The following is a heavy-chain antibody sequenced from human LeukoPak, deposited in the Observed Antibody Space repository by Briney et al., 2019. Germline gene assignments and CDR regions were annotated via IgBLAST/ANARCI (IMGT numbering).Heavy chain of an antibody. D-gene: IGHD1-14*01. CDR1: GGSISTSGYY. Sequence: SETLSLTCTVSGGSISTSGYYWGWIRQPPGMGLEWIGTIDYTGRTYYGSSLKSRVTISLETSKTQFSLRVGSVTAADTAVYYCVRDRGNHVTDHWGQGTLVTVSS. V-gene: IGHV4-39*07. J-gene: IGHJ4*02. CDR3: VRDRGNHVTDH. CDR2: IDYTGRT.